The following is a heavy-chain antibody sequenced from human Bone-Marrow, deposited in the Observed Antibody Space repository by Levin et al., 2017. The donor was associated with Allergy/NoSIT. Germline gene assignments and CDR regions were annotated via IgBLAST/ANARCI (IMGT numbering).Heavy chain of an antibody. CDR3: AKGLGSYGILPGD. Sequence: GESLKISCAASGFTFSSYGMDWVRQAPGKGLEWVSAISGRGDTTYYGDSVKGRFTISRDNSKNTVYLQMNSLRAEDTAVYYCAKGLGSYGILPGDWGQGTLVTVSS. J-gene: IGHJ4*02. CDR1: GFTFSSYG. D-gene: IGHD5-18*01. CDR2: ISGRGDTT. V-gene: IGHV3-23*01.